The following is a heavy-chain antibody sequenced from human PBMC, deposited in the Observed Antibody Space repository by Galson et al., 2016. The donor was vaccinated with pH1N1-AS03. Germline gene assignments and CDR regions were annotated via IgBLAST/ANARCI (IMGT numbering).Heavy chain of an antibody. CDR2: IDWDDDK. CDR3: AHNRGVFRF. CDR1: GFSLHTNGVG. J-gene: IGHJ4*02. V-gene: IGHV2-5*05. D-gene: IGHD3-10*01. Sequence: PALVKPTQTLTLTCDFSGFSLHTNGVGVGWIRQPPGKALEWLALIDWDDDKRFAPSLKSRLTITKDTSKNQVVLTLTNVDPVDTATYNCAHNRGVFRFWGQGTLVIVSS.